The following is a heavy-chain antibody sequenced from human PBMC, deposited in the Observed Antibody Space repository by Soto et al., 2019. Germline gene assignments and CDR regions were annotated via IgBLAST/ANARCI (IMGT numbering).Heavy chain of an antibody. V-gene: IGHV4-39*07. CDR3: AGGGSIVVATRRLMDV. Sequence: SETLSLTCTVSSGSMSSSTYYWGWVRQPPGKGLEWIGCIYTNGGTYYNASLKSRVTISVDTPMTQFSLQLRSVTVADTAVYYCAGGGSIVVATRRLMDVWGKGTTVTVSS. CDR1: SGSMSSSTYY. CDR2: IYTNGGT. J-gene: IGHJ6*03. D-gene: IGHD3-22*01.